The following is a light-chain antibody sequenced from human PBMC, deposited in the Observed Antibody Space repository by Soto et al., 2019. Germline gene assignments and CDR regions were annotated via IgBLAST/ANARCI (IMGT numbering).Light chain of an antibody. CDR2: DDS. Sequence: SYELTQPPSVSVAPGQTARITCGGNTIGSKRVHWYQQKPGQAPVLVVHDDSDRPSGIPERLSGSNSGNTATLTISRVEVGDEADYYCQVWDSRSDHRVFGGGTKLTVL. CDR3: QVWDSRSDHRV. V-gene: IGLV3-21*02. CDR1: TIGSKR. J-gene: IGLJ3*02.